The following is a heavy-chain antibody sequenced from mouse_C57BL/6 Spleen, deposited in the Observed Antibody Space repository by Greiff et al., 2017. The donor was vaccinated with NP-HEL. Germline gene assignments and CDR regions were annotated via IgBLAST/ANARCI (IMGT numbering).Heavy chain of an antibody. J-gene: IGHJ4*01. Sequence: VQLQQSGAELVKPGASVKISCKASGYAFSSYWMNWVKQRPGKGLEWIGQIYPGDGDTNYNGKFKGKATLTAEKSSSTAYMQLSSLTSEDSAVYFCARGDYSNYDDAMDYWGQGTSVTVSS. V-gene: IGHV1-80*01. CDR1: GYAFSSYW. D-gene: IGHD2-5*01. CDR2: IYPGDGDT. CDR3: ARGDYSNYDDAMDY.